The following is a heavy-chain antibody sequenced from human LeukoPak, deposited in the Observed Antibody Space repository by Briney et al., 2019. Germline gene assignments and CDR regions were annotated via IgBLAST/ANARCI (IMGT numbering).Heavy chain of an antibody. D-gene: IGHD5-12*01. V-gene: IGHV3-43*01. CDR1: GFTFDDYT. J-gene: IGHJ4*02. Sequence: GGSLRLSCAASGFTFDDYTMHWVRQAPGKGLEWVSLISWDGGNTYYADSVKGRFTISRDNSKNSLYLQMNSLRTEDTALYCCAKAATTFRAFDYWGQGTLVTVSS. CDR3: AKAATTFRAFDY. CDR2: ISWDGGNT.